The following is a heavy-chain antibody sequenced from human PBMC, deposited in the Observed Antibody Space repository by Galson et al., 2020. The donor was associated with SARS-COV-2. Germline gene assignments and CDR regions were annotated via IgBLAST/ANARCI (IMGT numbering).Heavy chain of an antibody. V-gene: IGHV4-61*02. Sequence: SESLSLTCTVSGSSISSGSYYWIWIRQPAGKGLEWIVRIYKSGNTNYNPSLCSHFTTPVDTSKNQFSLKVTSVTAADTAVYYCARGNSPCVTIFGVLTGTCGMDVWGQGTTVTVSS. J-gene: IGHJ6*02. CDR3: ARGNSPCVTIFGVLTGTCGMDV. CDR2: IYKSGNT. D-gene: IGHD3-3*01. CDR1: GSSISSGSYY.